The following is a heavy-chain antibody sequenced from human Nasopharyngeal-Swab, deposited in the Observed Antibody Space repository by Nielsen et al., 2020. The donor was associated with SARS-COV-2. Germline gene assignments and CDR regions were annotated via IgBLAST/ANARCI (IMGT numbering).Heavy chain of an antibody. V-gene: IGHV4-39*01. CDR3: ATSGDSDHDSGLDY. D-gene: IGHD5-12*01. Sequence: REAPVQGLEWIGTVYYSGSTYYNPSLKSRVTVSVDTSKNQFSLTLTSMTAADTAVYYCATSGDSDHDSGLDYWGQGTLVTVSS. J-gene: IGHJ4*02. CDR2: VYYSGST.